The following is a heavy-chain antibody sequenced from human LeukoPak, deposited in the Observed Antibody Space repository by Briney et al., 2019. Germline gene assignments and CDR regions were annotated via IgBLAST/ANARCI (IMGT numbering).Heavy chain of an antibody. CDR1: GFSFSSYG. V-gene: IGHV3-30*02. Sequence: GGSLRLSCAASGFSFSSYGMHWVRQAPGKGLEWVAFIRYDGTDKYYADSVKGRFTISRDNSKNTLYLQMNSLRAEDTAVYYCARVGRNWGSGEFDYWGQGTLVTVSS. D-gene: IGHD7-27*01. CDR2: IRYDGTDK. J-gene: IGHJ4*02. CDR3: ARVGRNWGSGEFDY.